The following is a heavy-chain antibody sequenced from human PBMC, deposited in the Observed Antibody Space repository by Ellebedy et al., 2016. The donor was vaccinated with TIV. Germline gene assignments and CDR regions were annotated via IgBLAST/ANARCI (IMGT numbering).Heavy chain of an antibody. CDR1: GGTFSSYA. Sequence: AASVKVSCKASGGTFSSYAISWARQAPGQGLEWKGRIIPILGIANYAQKFQGRVTMTSDTSTSTVYMELSSLRSEDTAVYYCASPRTHGRGRVYYYGMDIWGQGTTVTVSS. CDR2: IIPILGIA. J-gene: IGHJ6*02. V-gene: IGHV1-69*04. CDR3: ASPRTHGRGRVYYYGMDI. D-gene: IGHD3-16*01.